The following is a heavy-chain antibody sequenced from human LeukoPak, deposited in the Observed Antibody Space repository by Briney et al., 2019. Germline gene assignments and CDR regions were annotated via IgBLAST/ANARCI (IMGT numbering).Heavy chain of an antibody. CDR3: ARDYFYCGGDCFVDY. CDR1: GFTFSDYY. J-gene: IGHJ4*02. CDR2: ISGGSRSI. Sequence: GGSLRLSCAASGFTFSDYYMSWIRQAPGKGLEWVSSISGGSRSIYYVDSVKGRFTISRDNAKNSLYLQVNSLRAEDTAIYYCARDYFYCGGDCFVDYWGQGTLVTVSS. D-gene: IGHD2-21*02. V-gene: IGHV3-11*01.